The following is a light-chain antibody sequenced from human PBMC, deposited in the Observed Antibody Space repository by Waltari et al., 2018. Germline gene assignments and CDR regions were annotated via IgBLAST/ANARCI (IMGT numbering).Light chain of an antibody. CDR3: MEDVERPRMT. J-gene: IGKJ3*01. CDR1: PSLQHRSGSIF. Sequence: IVLTQSPLSLPVTPGETVSISCRSSPSLQHRSGSIFLNWYVQKSGRLPQLLIYLASSRATGVPDRVSGTGSGTDFALTINRVEAEDVGIYYCMEDVERPRMTFGPGTRVDLK. CDR2: LAS. V-gene: IGKV2-28*01.